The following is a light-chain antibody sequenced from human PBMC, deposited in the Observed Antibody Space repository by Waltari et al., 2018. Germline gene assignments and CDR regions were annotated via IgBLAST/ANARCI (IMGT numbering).Light chain of an antibody. CDR1: QGISTY. CDR3: QQGDRFPLT. Sequence: VIWMTQSPSLLSASPGDRVTITCRMSQGISTYLAWYQQKPGRAPDLLIYGASILPSGVPSRFSGSGSGTDFTLTISSLQSEDVATYYCQQGDRFPLTFGGGTKVEI. CDR2: GAS. V-gene: IGKV1D-8*03. J-gene: IGKJ4*01.